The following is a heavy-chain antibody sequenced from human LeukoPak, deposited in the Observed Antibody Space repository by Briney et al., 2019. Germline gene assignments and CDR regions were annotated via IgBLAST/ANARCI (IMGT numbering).Heavy chain of an antibody. Sequence: GGSLRLSCAASGFTFSRYWMSWVRQAPGKGLEWVANIKEDGSEIYYVDSVKGQFTISRDNAKNSLYLQMSSLRAEDTAVYYCARGQTWGQGTLVIVSS. J-gene: IGHJ4*02. CDR2: IKEDGSEI. CDR1: GFTFSRYW. CDR3: ARGQT. V-gene: IGHV3-7*01.